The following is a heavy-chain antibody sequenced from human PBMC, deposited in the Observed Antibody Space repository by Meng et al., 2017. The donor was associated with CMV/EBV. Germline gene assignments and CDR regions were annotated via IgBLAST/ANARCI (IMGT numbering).Heavy chain of an antibody. Sequence: QGQLQESGPGWVKPSETLSLACTVSGGSISSYYWSWIRQPAGKGLEWIGRIYTSGSTNYSPSLKSRVTMSVDTSKNQFSLKLSSVTAADTAVYYCARHGDTAMVVGIDYWGQGTLVTVSS. D-gene: IGHD5-18*01. J-gene: IGHJ4*02. V-gene: IGHV4-4*07. CDR3: ARHGDTAMVVGIDY. CDR2: IYTSGST. CDR1: GGSISSYY.